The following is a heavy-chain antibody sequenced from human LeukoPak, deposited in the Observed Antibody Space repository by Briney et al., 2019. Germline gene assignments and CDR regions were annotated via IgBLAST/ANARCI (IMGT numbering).Heavy chain of an antibody. CDR2: IYTSGST. CDR1: GGSISSGSYY. CDR3: ARDGHCGGDCYYFDY. Sequence: SETLSLTCTVSGGSISSGSYYWSWIRQPAGKGLEWIGRIYTSGSTNYKPSLKSRVTISVATSKNQFSLKLSSVTAADTAVYYCARDGHCGGDCYYFDYWGQGTLVTVSS. J-gene: IGHJ4*02. V-gene: IGHV4-61*02. D-gene: IGHD2-21*02.